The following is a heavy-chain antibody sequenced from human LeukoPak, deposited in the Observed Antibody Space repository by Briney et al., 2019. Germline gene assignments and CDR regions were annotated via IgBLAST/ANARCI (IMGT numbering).Heavy chain of an antibody. CDR1: GFTFRNYG. D-gene: IGHD2-21*01. J-gene: IGHJ4*02. Sequence: GGSLRLSCAASGFTFRNYGMHWVRQAPGKGLEWVAYISDDGSNKQYGNSVKGRFTISRDTSKNTVYLRMNSLRAEDTAVYSCAEENRNFACDYWGQGNLVAVSS. V-gene: IGHV3-30*02. CDR2: ISDDGSNK. CDR3: AEENRNFACDY.